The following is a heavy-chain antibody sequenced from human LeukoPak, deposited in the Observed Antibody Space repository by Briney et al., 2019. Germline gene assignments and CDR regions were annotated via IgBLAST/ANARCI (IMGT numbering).Heavy chain of an antibody. D-gene: IGHD2-8*01. CDR3: AREGSETNTPPAY. CDR1: GFTFSTYA. CDR2: ITGSGRDT. J-gene: IGHJ4*02. V-gene: IGHV3-21*01. Sequence: GGSLRLSCAASGFTFSTYAMNWVRQAPGKRLEWVSSITGSGRDTYYAGSVKGRITISRDNAKNSLYLQMNNLRAGDTAVYYCAREGSETNTPPAYWGQGTLVTVSS.